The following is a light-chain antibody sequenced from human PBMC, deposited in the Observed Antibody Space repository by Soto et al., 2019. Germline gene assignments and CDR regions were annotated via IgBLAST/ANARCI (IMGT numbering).Light chain of an antibody. J-gene: IGKJ1*01. CDR3: QQYGSSWT. Sequence: ETVLTQSPGTLSLSPGERATLSCRASQSISSTYIAWYQQKPGQAPRLLIYGASSGATGVPDRFSGRGSGTDFTLTISRLKPEDSAVYYCQQYGSSWTFGQGTKVEI. V-gene: IGKV3-20*01. CDR2: GAS. CDR1: QSISSTY.